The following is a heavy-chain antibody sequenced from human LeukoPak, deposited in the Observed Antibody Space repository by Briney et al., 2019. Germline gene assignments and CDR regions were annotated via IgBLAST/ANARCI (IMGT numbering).Heavy chain of an antibody. CDR1: GFTLSCDS. Sequence: GGSLRLSCAASGFTLSCDSMNWVRQAPGKGLEWVSSISSSSSYIYYADSVKGRFTISRDNAKNSLYLQMNSLRAEDTAVYYCARGIIAVAVCAARGFSYWGRQTLVTVSS. V-gene: IGHV3-21*01. CDR3: ARGIIAVAVCAARGFSY. J-gene: IGHJ4*01. CDR2: ISSSSSYI. D-gene: IGHD6-19*01.